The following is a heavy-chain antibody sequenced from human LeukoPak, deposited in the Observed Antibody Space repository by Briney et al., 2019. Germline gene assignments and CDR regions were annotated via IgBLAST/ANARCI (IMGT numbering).Heavy chain of an antibody. CDR2: FHSGDSDT. CDR1: GYNFTNYW. V-gene: IGHV5-51*01. D-gene: IGHD5-18*01. J-gene: IGHJ3*02. CDR3: ARPVPSSYGPSVAFDI. Sequence: GESLKISCKGSGYNFTNYWIGWVRQMPGKSLEWMGIFHSGDSDTRYSPSFQGQVTISADKSISTAYLQWSSLKASDTAMYYCARPVPSSYGPSVAFDIWGQGTMVTVSS.